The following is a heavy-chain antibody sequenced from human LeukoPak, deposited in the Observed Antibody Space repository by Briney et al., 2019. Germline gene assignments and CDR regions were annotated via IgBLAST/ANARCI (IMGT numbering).Heavy chain of an antibody. CDR2: ITSDGRNQ. CDR3: AKGGRGTYYSDS. V-gene: IGHV3-30*04. D-gene: IGHD3-10*01. CDR1: GFNFRNYA. J-gene: IGHJ4*02. Sequence: PGGSLRLSCAASGFNFRNYAMHWVRQAPGKGLEWVAVITSDGRNQYFADSVKGRFTISRDNSKNTLYLQMNNLRAEDTAVYYCAKGGRGTYYSDSWGQGTLVTVSS.